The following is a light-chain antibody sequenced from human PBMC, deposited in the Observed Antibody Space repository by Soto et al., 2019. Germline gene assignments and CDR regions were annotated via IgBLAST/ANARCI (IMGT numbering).Light chain of an antibody. CDR2: GAS. J-gene: IGKJ1*01. CDR3: QQYGSSPWT. V-gene: IGKV3-20*01. CDR1: QSVSSSY. Sequence: EGVLTQSPGTLSLSPGERATISRRASQSVSSSYLAWYQQKPGQAPRLLIYGASSRATGIPDRFSGSGSGTDFTLTISRLEPEDFAVYYCQQYGSSPWTFGQGTKVEIK.